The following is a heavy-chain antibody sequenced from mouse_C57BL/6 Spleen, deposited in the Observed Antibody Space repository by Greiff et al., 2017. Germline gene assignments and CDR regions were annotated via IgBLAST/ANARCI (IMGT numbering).Heavy chain of an antibody. CDR1: GYTFTDYY. Sequence: QVQLQQSGAELVRPGASVKLSCKASGYTFTDYYINWVKQRPGQGLEWIARIYPGSGNTYYNAKFKGKATLTAEKSSSTAYMQLSSLTSEDSAVYFCARCLLDGSSYGWYFDVWGTGTTVTVSS. V-gene: IGHV1-76*01. D-gene: IGHD1-1*01. J-gene: IGHJ1*03. CDR3: ARCLLDGSSYGWYFDV. CDR2: IYPGSGNT.